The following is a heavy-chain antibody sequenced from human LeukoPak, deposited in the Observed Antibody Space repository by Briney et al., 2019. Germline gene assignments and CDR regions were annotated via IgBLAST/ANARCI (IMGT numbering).Heavy chain of an antibody. V-gene: IGHV1-69*13. CDR2: IIPIFGTA. Sequence: SVKVSCKASGGTFSSYAISWVRQAPGQGLEWMGGIIPIFGTANYAQKFQGRVTITADESTSTAYMELSSLRSEDTAVYYCARVTAAAADFDLWGRGTLVTVSS. CDR3: ARVTAAAADFDL. CDR1: GGTFSSYA. J-gene: IGHJ2*01. D-gene: IGHD6-13*01.